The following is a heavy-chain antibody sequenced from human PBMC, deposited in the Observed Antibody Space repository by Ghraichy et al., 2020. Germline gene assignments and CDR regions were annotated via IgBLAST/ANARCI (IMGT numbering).Heavy chain of an antibody. CDR2: ISASGGST. Sequence: GGSLRLSCAASGFTFSSYAMSWVRQAPGKGLEWVSAISASGGSTHYADSVKGRFTISRDTSKNTLYLQMNSLRAEDTVVYYCAKDEVYDSSGYYYGYFQNWGQGTLVTVSS. CDR3: AKDEVYDSSGYYYGYFQN. D-gene: IGHD3-22*01. CDR1: GFTFSSYA. V-gene: IGHV3-23*01. J-gene: IGHJ1*01.